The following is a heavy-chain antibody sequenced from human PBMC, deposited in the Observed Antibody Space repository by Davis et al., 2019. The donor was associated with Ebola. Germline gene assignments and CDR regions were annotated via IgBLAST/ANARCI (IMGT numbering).Heavy chain of an antibody. CDR3: ARGPLWFGELLSPGWDYGMDV. D-gene: IGHD3-10*01. V-gene: IGHV3-48*02. CDR2: ISSSSSTI. J-gene: IGHJ6*04. Sequence: PGGSLRLSCAASGFTFSSYAMNWVRQAPGKGLEWVSYISSSSSTIYYADSVKGRFTISRDNAKNSLYLQMNSLRDEDTAVCYCARGPLWFGELLSPGWDYGMDVWGKGTTVTVSS. CDR1: GFTFSSYA.